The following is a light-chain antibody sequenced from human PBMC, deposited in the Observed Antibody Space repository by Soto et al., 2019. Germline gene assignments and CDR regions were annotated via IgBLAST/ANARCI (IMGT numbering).Light chain of an antibody. V-gene: IGKV1-39*01. CDR3: QQSYSTPPIT. CDR2: DAS. Sequence: DIQMTQSPSSLSPSVGDRVTITCRASRSISDWLAWYQQKPGKAPELLIFDASNLKSGVSSRFSGSGSGTDFTLTISSLQPEDFATYYCQQSYSTPPITFGQGTRLEIK. J-gene: IGKJ5*01. CDR1: RSISDW.